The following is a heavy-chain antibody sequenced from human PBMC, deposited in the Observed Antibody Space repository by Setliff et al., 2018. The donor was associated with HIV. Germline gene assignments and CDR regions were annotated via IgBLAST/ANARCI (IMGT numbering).Heavy chain of an antibody. D-gene: IGHD3-22*01. J-gene: IGHJ6*03. CDR2: MNPNSGNT. Sequence: GASVKVSCKASGYTFSSYDIKWVRQATGQGLEWMGWMNPNSGNTGYAQKVQGRVTMTRDTSISTAYMELNNLKFEDTAVYYCARARRDSYDRGRRNHYYIDVWGKGTTVTVSS. V-gene: IGHV1-8*02. CDR3: ARARRDSYDRGRRNHYYIDV. CDR1: GYTFSSYD.